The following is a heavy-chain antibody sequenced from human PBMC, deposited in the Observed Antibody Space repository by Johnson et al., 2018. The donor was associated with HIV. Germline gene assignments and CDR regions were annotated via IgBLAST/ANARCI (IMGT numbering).Heavy chain of an antibody. D-gene: IGHD6-13*01. J-gene: IGHJ3*02. CDR2: IKQDGSEK. V-gene: IGHV3-7*05. CDR1: GFTFDNYG. CDR3: AGEHSSSLCPPSRAFDI. Sequence: VQLVESGGGVVRPWGSLRLSCAASGFTFDNYGMSWVRQAPGKGLEWVANIKQDGSEKYYVDSVKGRFTISRDNAKNSLYLQMKRLRAEDTAVYYCAGEHSSSLCPPSRAFDIWGQGTMVTVSS.